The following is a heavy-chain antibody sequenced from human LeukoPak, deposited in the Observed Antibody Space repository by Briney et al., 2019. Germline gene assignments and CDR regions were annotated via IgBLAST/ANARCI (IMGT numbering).Heavy chain of an antibody. CDR2: ISSSSSTI. CDR3: ARDGITVVTAD. J-gene: IGHJ4*02. D-gene: IGHD4-23*01. CDR1: AFTFSSYS. Sequence: GGSLRLSCAASAFTFSSYSMNWVRQAPGKGLEWVSYISSSSSTIYYADSVKGRFTIYRENAKNSLYLEMNRLRAEDTAVYYCARDGITVVTADWGQGTLVTVSS. V-gene: IGHV3-48*04.